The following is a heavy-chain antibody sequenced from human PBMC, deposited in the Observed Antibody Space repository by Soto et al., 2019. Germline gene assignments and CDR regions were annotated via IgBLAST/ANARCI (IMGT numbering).Heavy chain of an antibody. D-gene: IGHD5-18*01. CDR2: MNPDGSKK. CDR3: ARANVDTSVVNEYYFDY. V-gene: IGHV3-7*01. Sequence: SGGSLRLSCAASGFSFSTAWMNWVRLAPGKGLEWVAIMNPDGSKKYYVDSVKGRFTISRDNANSSLYLQMNSLRAEDTAVYYCARANVDTSVVNEYYFDYWGQGTLVTVSS. CDR1: GFSFSTAW. J-gene: IGHJ4*02.